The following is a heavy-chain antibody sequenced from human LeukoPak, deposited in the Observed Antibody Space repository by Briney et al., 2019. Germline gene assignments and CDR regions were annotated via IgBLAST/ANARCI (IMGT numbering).Heavy chain of an antibody. CDR1: GFTFSNYM. D-gene: IGHD3-9*01. J-gene: IGHJ6*02. CDR2: IKSDGITI. V-gene: IGHV3-74*01. Sequence: PGGSLRLSCAASGFTFSNYMMHWVRQAPGKGLVWVSRIKSDGITITYADSVKGRFTISRDNAKNTLYLQMNSLRAEDTAVYYCAKDNILKPRYGMDVWGQGTTVTVSS. CDR3: AKDNILKPRYGMDV.